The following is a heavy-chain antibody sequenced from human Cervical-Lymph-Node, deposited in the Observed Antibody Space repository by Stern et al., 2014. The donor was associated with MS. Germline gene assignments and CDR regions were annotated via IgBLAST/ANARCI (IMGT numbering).Heavy chain of an antibody. Sequence: EVQLVESGGGLVKPGESLTLSCTASGFTFDIYSMHWVRQAPGKGLEWVSSISAGNTDTYYADSMKGRVTISSDNAKNSVYLQMSSLSADDTAVYYCARGARCSNKNCYGQYSYYGMDVWGQGTAVIVSS. J-gene: IGHJ6*02. CDR1: GFTFDIYS. CDR3: ARGARCSNKNCYGQYSYYGMDV. V-gene: IGHV3-21*01. D-gene: IGHD2-2*01. CDR2: ISAGNTDT.